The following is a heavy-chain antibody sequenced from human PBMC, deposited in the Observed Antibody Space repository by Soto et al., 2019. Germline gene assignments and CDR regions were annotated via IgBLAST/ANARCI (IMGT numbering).Heavy chain of an antibody. CDR1: GFTFSYYG. CDR3: AKGGRIPTSSVDY. V-gene: IGHV3-30*18. CDR2: ISYDGSNR. D-gene: IGHD2-2*01. Sequence: QVPLVESGGGVVQPGKSLRLSCAASGFTFSYYGLHWVRHAPGKGLEWVAGISYDGSNRYYGDSVKGRFSISRVNPNNTLYLQMNSLRDEDTAVYYCAKGGRIPTSSVDYWGQGTLVTVSS. J-gene: IGHJ4*02.